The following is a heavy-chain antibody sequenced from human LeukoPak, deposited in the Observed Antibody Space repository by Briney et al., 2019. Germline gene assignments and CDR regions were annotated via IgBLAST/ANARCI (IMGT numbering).Heavy chain of an antibody. CDR2: ITSTSVST. CDR1: GFTFDDYA. Sequence: PGGSLRLSCAASGFTFDDYAMHWVRQAPGKGLEWVASITSTSVSTYYADSVKGRFTISRDNAKNSLYLQMNSLRAEDTAVYYCARTYYDILTSYNPYFDYWGQGTLVTVSS. V-gene: IGHV3-21*01. J-gene: IGHJ4*02. CDR3: ARTYYDILTSYNPYFDY. D-gene: IGHD3-9*01.